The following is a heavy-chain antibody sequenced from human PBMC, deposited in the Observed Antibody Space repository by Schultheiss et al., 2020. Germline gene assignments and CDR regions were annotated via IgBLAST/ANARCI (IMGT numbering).Heavy chain of an antibody. D-gene: IGHD4-17*01. CDR3: ARKARGHDYGDYFFDY. CDR2: IYYSGST. CDR1: GGSISSGGYY. Sequence: SETLSLTCTVSGGSISSGGYYWSWIRQHPGKGLEWIGYIYYSGSTNYNPSLKSRVTISVDTSKNQFSLKLSSVTAADTAVYYCARKARGHDYGDYFFDYWGQGTLVTVSS. V-gene: IGHV4-61*08. J-gene: IGHJ4*02.